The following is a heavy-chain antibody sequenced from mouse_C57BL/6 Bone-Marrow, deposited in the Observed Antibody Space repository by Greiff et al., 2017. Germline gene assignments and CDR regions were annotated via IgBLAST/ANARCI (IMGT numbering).Heavy chain of an antibody. Sequence: EVQLQQSGAELVRPGASVKLSCTASGFNIKDDYMHWVKQRPEQGLEWIGWIDPENGDTEYASKFQGKATITADTSSNTAYLQLSSLTSEDTAVYYCTNPTDGYYGGFGYWGQGTTLTVSS. V-gene: IGHV14-4*01. D-gene: IGHD2-3*01. CDR2: IDPENGDT. J-gene: IGHJ2*01. CDR1: GFNIKDDY. CDR3: TNPTDGYYGGFGY.